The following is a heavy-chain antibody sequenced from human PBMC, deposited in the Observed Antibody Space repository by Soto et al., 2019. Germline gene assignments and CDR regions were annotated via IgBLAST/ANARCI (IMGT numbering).Heavy chain of an antibody. V-gene: IGHV3-33*01. D-gene: IGHD3-10*01. CDR1: GFTFSSYG. CDR3: ARGTNFYGSGTIDY. Sequence: QVQLVESGGGVVQPGRSLRLSCAASGFTFSSYGMHWVRQAPGKGLEWVAVIWYDGSNKYYADSVKGRFTISRDNSKNPLYLQMNSLRAEDTAVYYCARGTNFYGSGTIDYWGQGTLVTVSS. J-gene: IGHJ4*02. CDR2: IWYDGSNK.